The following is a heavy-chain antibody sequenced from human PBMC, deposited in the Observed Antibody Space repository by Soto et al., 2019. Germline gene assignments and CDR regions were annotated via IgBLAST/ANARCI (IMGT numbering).Heavy chain of an antibody. V-gene: IGHV3-43*01. CDR2: ITWNGGNK. CDR3: ARDTLSFRSALEV. CDR1: GFRFDDYN. J-gene: IGHJ6*02. Sequence: GGSLRLSCAASGFRFDDYNMHWVRQAPGKGLEWVSLITWNGGNKYYEDSVKGRFTISRDGTTQSVSLQMTSLKREDTGVYYCARDTLSFRSALEVWGQGTTVTV.